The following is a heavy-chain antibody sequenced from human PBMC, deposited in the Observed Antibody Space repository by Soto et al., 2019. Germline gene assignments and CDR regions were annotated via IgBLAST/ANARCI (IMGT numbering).Heavy chain of an antibody. J-gene: IGHJ6*02. CDR3: ARGRGYCSDTSCYGYYYGMDV. CDR2: IYYGEST. CDR1: GGSISSYY. Sequence: SETLSLTCTVSGGSISSYYLTWIRQPPGKGLEWIGYIYYGESTNYNPSLKSRVRISVDTTKKQFSLRLSSVTAADTAVYYCARGRGYCSDTSCYGYYYGMDVWGQGTTVTVSS. V-gene: IGHV4-59*01. D-gene: IGHD2-2*01.